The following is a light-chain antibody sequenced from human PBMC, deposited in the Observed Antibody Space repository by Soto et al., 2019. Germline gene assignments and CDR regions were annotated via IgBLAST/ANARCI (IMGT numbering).Light chain of an antibody. CDR2: SAS. V-gene: IGKV1-39*01. Sequence: DIQMTQSPSSLSASVGARVTITCRASQSIRNYLNWYQQNPGEAPKLLIYSASGLQSGVPSRFSGSGSGTDFTLNISSLQPEDFATYYCQQSYSTPPTFGQGTRLEIK. J-gene: IGKJ5*01. CDR1: QSIRNY. CDR3: QQSYSTPPT.